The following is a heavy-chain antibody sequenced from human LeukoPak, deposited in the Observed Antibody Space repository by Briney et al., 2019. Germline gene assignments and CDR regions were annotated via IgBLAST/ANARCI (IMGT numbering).Heavy chain of an antibody. J-gene: IGHJ6*02. CDR1: GYSFTSYW. V-gene: IGHV5-51*01. D-gene: IGHD3-10*01. CDR2: IYPGDSAT. CDR3: ARDYYGSGSYYNSPSGYYYGMDV. Sequence: GESLKISCKGSGYSFTSYWIGWVRQMPGKGLEWMGIIYPGDSATRYSPSFQGQVTISADKSISTAYLQWSSLKASDTAMYYCARDYYGSGSYYNSPSGYYYGMDVWGQGTTVTVSS.